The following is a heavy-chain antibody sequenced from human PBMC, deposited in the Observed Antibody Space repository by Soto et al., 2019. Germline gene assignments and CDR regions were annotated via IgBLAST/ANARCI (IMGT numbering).Heavy chain of an antibody. Sequence: SETLSLTCTVSGGSISSYYWSWIRQPPGKGLEWIGYIYYSGSTNYNPSLKSRVTISVDTSKNQFSLKLSSVTAADTAVYYCARDRRDGYNLYYFDYWGQGTLVTVS. J-gene: IGHJ4*02. CDR3: ARDRRDGYNLYYFDY. CDR1: GGSISSYY. V-gene: IGHV4-59*01. D-gene: IGHD5-12*01. CDR2: IYYSGST.